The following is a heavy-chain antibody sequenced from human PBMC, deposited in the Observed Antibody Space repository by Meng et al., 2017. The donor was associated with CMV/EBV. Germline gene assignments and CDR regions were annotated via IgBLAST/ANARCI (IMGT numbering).Heavy chain of an antibody. CDR2: LYYTGST. CDR1: GGSISSSSYY. CDR3: ARQGGASPTTGVF. J-gene: IGHJ4*02. Sequence: LSCTVSGGSISSSSYYWGWVRQPPGQGFEWIGSLYYTGSTYYNTSLGSRVTMSVDTSRNQFTLKLSSVTAADTAVYYCARQGGASPTTGVFWGPGILVTVSS. V-gene: IGHV4-39*01. D-gene: IGHD1-26*01.